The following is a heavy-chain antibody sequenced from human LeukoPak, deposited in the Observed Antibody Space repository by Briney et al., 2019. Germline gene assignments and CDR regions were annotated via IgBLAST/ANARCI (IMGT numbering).Heavy chain of an antibody. V-gene: IGHV4-34*01. Sequence: NPSETLSLTCAVYGGSFSGYYWSWIRQPPGKGLEWIGEINHSGSTNYNPSLKSRVTISVDTSKNQFSLKLSSVTAADTAVYYCVGRTAIYDSSGYTDNWFDSWGQGTLVTVSS. CDR1: GGSFSGYY. D-gene: IGHD3-22*01. CDR3: VGRTAIYDSSGYTDNWFDS. J-gene: IGHJ5*01. CDR2: INHSGST.